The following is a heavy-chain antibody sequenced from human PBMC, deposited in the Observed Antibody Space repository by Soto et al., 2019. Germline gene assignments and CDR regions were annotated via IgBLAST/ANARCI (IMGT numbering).Heavy chain of an antibody. CDR2: IRSKAYGETT. V-gene: IGHV3-49*03. CDR3: SRGFYANTSYPRFDF. CDR1: GFTFGDYA. D-gene: IGHD2-2*02. J-gene: IGHJ4*02. Sequence: RSLRLSCTASGFTFGDYAVSWFRQATGKGLECVGIIRSKAYGETTDYAASVKGRFTISRDDSRTIAYLRMNSLKTEDTATYYCSRGFYANTSYPRFDFWGQGS.